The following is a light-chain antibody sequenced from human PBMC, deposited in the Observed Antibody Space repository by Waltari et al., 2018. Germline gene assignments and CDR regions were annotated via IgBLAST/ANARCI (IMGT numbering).Light chain of an antibody. CDR2: EVS. CDR3: SSFAGSSQML. Sequence: QSALTQSPSASGSPGQSVTISCPGTSSDVGGFDYVSWYQQHPGKVPRLMIYEVSKRPSGVPDRFSGSKSGNTASLTVSGLQVEDEADYYCSSFAGSSQMLFGGGTKLTVL. CDR1: SSDVGGFDY. V-gene: IGLV2-8*01. J-gene: IGLJ2*01.